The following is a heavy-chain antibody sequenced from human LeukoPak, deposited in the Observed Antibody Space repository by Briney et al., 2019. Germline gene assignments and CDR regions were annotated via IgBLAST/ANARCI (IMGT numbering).Heavy chain of an antibody. J-gene: IGHJ4*02. CDR2: ISKDESNK. V-gene: IGHV3-30*18. CDR1: GFSFSTFG. CDR3: AKDNPVLEY. Sequence: PGGSLRLSCAASGFSFSTFGMHWVRQTPGKGLEWVSHISKDESNKYYADSVKGRFTISRDTSKITLFLQMNSLRVEDTAVYYCAKDNPVLEYWGQGTLVTVSS.